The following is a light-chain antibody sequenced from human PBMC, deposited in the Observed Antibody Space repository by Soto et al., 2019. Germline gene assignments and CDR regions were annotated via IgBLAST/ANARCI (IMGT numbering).Light chain of an antibody. V-gene: IGLV2-8*01. CDR3: SSYTSGGAYV. Sequence: QSALTQPPSASGSPGQSVAISCTGTSSDVGGYNYVSWYQQHPGKAPKLMIYEVNKRPSGVPDRFSGSKSGNTASLTVSGLQAEDEADYYCSSYTSGGAYVFGIGTKLTVL. CDR2: EVN. J-gene: IGLJ1*01. CDR1: SSDVGGYNY.